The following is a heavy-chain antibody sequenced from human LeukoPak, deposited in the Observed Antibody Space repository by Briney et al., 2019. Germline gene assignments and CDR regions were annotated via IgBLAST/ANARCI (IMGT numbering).Heavy chain of an antibody. CDR1: GSTFGDHA. D-gene: IGHD5-18*01. CDR2: IRSKAYGGTT. J-gene: IGHJ6*02. V-gene: IGHV3-49*04. CDR3: TRGPIQLWPYYGMDV. Sequence: PGGSLRLSCTGSGSTFGDHAMSWVRQAPGKGLEWVGFIRSKAYGGTTEYAASVKGRFSISRDDSKSIAYLQMSSLKTDDTAVYYCTRGPIQLWPYYGMDVWGQGTTVTVSS.